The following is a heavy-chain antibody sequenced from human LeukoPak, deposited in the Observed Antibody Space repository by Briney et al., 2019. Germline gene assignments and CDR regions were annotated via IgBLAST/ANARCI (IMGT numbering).Heavy chain of an antibody. J-gene: IGHJ5*02. CDR3: ARASSRSSSSPNGFDP. CDR2: IFYNGNT. V-gene: IGHV4-59*01. Sequence: SETLSLTCTVSDGSMSPYYWSWIRQSPGKGLEWIAYIFYNGNTKYNPSLWSRVMISIDTSRNQVFLNLNSVTAADTAVYYCARASSRSSSSPNGFDPWGQGTLVTVSS. CDR1: DGSMSPYY. D-gene: IGHD6-6*01.